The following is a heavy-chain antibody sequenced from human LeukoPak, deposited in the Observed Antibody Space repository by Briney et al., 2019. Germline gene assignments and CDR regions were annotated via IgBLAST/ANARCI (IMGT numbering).Heavy chain of an antibody. D-gene: IGHD3-10*01. J-gene: IGHJ4*02. CDR1: GGSISSSSYY. CDR2: IYYSGST. V-gene: IGHV4-39*02. CDR3: ARERVGYYYGSGSYHDY. Sequence: LETLSLTCTVSGGSISSSSYYWGWIRQPPGKGLEWIGSIYYSGSTYYNPSLKSRVTISVDTSKNQFPLKLSSVTAADTAVYYCARERVGYYYGSGSYHDYWGQGTLVTVSS.